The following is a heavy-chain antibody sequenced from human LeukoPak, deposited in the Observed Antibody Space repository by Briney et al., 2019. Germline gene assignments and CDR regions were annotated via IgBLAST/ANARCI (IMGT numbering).Heavy chain of an antibody. V-gene: IGHV3-23*01. J-gene: IGHJ6*03. CDR3: AKRLAAAGSYYQYYYMDV. D-gene: IGHD6-13*01. CDR2: IDSSGGYM. CDR1: GFTFNTYS. Sequence: PGGSLRLSCEASGFTFNTYSMNWARQAPGKGLEWVSSIDSSGGYMFYADSVKGPFTISRDNSKNTLYLQMNSLRAEDTAVYYCAKRLAAAGSYYQYYYMDVWGKGTTVTISS.